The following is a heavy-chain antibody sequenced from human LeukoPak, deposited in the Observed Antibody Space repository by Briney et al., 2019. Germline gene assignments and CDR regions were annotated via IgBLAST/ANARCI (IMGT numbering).Heavy chain of an antibody. Sequence: GGSLRLSCAASGFTFSSYAMHWVRQAPGKGLEWVAVISYDGSNKYYADSVKGRFTISRDNSKNMLYLQMNSLRAEDTAVYYCARDDRDYWGQGTLVTVSS. CDR2: ISYDGSNK. D-gene: IGHD3-22*01. CDR3: ARDDRDY. J-gene: IGHJ4*02. V-gene: IGHV3-30-3*01. CDR1: GFTFSSYA.